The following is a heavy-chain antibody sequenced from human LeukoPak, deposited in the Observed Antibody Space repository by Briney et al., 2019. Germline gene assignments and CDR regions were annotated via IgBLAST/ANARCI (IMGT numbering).Heavy chain of an antibody. CDR2: IYTSRST. V-gene: IGHV4-4*09. CDR3: ARYIAAAGTLDY. D-gene: IGHD6-13*01. CDR1: AGSISSYY. Sequence: ASATLSLIWPVYAGSISSYYWGWIRQPPGEGLEWIGYIYTSRSTNYNPSLKSRVTISADTSKNQYSLKLSSLTAADTAVYYCARYIAAAGTLDYWGQGTLVTVSS. J-gene: IGHJ4*02.